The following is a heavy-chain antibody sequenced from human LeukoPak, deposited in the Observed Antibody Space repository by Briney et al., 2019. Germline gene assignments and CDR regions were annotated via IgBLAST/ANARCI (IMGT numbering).Heavy chain of an antibody. Sequence: PGGSLRLSCEASGFTFSSYGMSWVSQAPGKGLEWVSAISGSGSSTYYADSVKGRFTISRDNSKNTLYLQMNSLRAEDTAVYYCAKGRGYMDVWGKGTTVTISS. V-gene: IGHV3-23*01. CDR1: GFTFSSYG. J-gene: IGHJ6*03. CDR2: ISGSGSST. CDR3: AKGRGYMDV.